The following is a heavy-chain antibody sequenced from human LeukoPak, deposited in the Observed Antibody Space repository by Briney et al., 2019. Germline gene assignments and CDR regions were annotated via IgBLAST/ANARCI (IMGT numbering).Heavy chain of an antibody. V-gene: IGHV3-11*01. CDR3: AKMYSSGYWDY. CDR2: ISSSGSTI. J-gene: IGHJ4*02. CDR1: GFTFSDYY. Sequence: GGSLRLSCAASGFTFSDYYMSWIRQAPGKGLEWVSYISSSGSTIYYADSVEGRFTISRDNAKNSLYLQMNSLRAEDTAVYYCAKMYSSGYWDYWGQGTLVTVSS. D-gene: IGHD6-19*01.